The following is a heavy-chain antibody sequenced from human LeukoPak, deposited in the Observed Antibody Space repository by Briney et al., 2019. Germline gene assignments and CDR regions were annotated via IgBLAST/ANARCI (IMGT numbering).Heavy chain of an antibody. CDR2: ISGSGGST. J-gene: IGHJ5*02. CDR1: GFTFSSYA. D-gene: IGHD4-17*01. CDR3: ATDPFTYGDYDNGFDP. Sequence: PGGSLRLSCAASGFTFSSYAMTWVRQAPRKGLEWVSGISGSGGSTYYADSVKGRFTISRDNSRNTLYLQMNSLRAEDTAIYYCATDPFTYGDYDNGFDPWGQGTLVTVSS. V-gene: IGHV3-23*01.